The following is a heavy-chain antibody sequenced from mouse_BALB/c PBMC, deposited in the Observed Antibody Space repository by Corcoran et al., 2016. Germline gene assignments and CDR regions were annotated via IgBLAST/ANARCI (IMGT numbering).Heavy chain of an antibody. V-gene: IGHV1-18*01. J-gene: IGHJ4*01. CDR1: GYSFTGYT. Sequence: EVQLQQSGPELVKPGASMKISCKASGYSFTGYTMNWVKQSHGKNLEWIGLINTYNGGTSYNQKFKGKATLTVDKSSSTAYMELLSLTSEDSAVYYCARGAYDGYYRYAMDYWGQGTSVTVSS. D-gene: IGHD2-3*01. CDR3: ARGAYDGYYRYAMDY. CDR2: INTYNGGT.